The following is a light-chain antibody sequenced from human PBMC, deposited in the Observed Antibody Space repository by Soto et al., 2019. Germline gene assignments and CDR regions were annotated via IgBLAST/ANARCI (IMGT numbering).Light chain of an antibody. CDR1: QSVSSN. Sequence: EIVMTQSPATLSVSPGERATLSCRASQSVSSNLAWYQQKPGQPPRRLIYGASTRATGLPARFSGSGSGTEFTLTISSLQSEDFAVYSCQQYNGWPYTFGQGTKLEIK. V-gene: IGKV3-15*01. CDR2: GAS. J-gene: IGKJ2*01. CDR3: QQYNGWPYT.